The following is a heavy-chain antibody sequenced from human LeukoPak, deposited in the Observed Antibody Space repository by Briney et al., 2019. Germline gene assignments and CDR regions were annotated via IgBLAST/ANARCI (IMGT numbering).Heavy chain of an antibody. J-gene: IGHJ6*03. V-gene: IGHV4-39*06. CDR2: IYYSGST. CDR3: ARSNYDILTGYPEDYYMDV. Sequence: SETLSLTCTVSGGSISSSSYYWGWIRQPPGRGLEWIGSIYYSGSTYYNPPLKSRVTISVDTSKNQFDVKLSSVTAADTAVYYCARSNYDILTGYPEDYYMDVWGKGTTVTVSS. D-gene: IGHD3-9*01. CDR1: GGSISSSSYY.